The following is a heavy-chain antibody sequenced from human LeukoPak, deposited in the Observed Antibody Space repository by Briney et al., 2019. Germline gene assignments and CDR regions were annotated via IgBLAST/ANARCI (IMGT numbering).Heavy chain of an antibody. D-gene: IGHD3-10*01. V-gene: IGHV4-59*01. Sequence: SETLSLTCTVSAGSISLYNTYYWNWIRQSPGKGLEWIGYIYYSGSTSYNPSLKSRVTISVDTFRNQFSLKLTSVTAADTAIYYCARSDYYGASDYWGQGTLVTVSS. CDR1: AGSISLYNTYY. CDR3: ARSDYYGASDY. J-gene: IGHJ4*02. CDR2: IYYSGST.